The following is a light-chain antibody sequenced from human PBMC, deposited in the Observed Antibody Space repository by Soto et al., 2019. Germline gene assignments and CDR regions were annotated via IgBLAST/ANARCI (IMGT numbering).Light chain of an antibody. CDR1: QRISSW. CDR2: DAS. V-gene: IGKV1-5*01. CDR3: QQYNSYST. J-gene: IGKJ1*01. Sequence: DIHMTQSVATLSSSVGDRVTITCRASQRISSWLAWYQQKPGKAPKLLIYDASRLESGVPSRFSGGGFGTEFTLTISSLQPDDFATYYCQQYNSYSTFGQGTKVDIK.